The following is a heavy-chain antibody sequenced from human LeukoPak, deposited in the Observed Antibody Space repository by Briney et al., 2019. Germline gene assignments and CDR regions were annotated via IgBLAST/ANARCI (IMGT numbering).Heavy chain of an antibody. Sequence: GGSLRLSCAASGFTFSSYAMSWVRQAPGKGLEWVSAISGSGGSTYYADSVKGRFTISRDNSKNTLYLQMNSLRAEDTAVYYCARNIAAAGMFDYWGQGTLVTVSS. D-gene: IGHD6-13*01. J-gene: IGHJ4*02. CDR2: ISGSGGST. CDR1: GFTFSSYA. V-gene: IGHV3-23*01. CDR3: ARNIAAAGMFDY.